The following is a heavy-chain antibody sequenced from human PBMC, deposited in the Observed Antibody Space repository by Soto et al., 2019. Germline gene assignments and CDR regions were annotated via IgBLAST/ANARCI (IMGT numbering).Heavy chain of an antibody. CDR3: ARDLWVEPELYYYGMDV. Sequence: SETLSLTCTVSRASISSADYYWSWIRKTPGKGLEWIGHIFYSGTTYYNPSLKSRLTISVDTSKNHFSLRLTSVTAADTAVYYCARDLWVEPELYYYGMDVWGQGTTVT. J-gene: IGHJ6*02. D-gene: IGHD1-1*01. CDR2: IFYSGTT. V-gene: IGHV4-30-4*01. CDR1: RASISSADYY.